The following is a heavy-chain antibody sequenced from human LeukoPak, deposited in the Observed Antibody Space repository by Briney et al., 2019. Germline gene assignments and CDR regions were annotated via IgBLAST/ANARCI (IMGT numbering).Heavy chain of an antibody. Sequence: SETLSLTCAVYGGSFSGYYWSWIRQPPGKGLEWIGEINHSGSTNYNPSLKSRVTISVDTSKNQFSLKLSSVTAADTAVYYCARIRVSMVRGVLFFGMDVWGQGTTVTVSS. CDR3: ARIRVSMVRGVLFFGMDV. CDR2: INHSGST. V-gene: IGHV4-34*01. CDR1: GGSFSGYY. J-gene: IGHJ6*02. D-gene: IGHD3-10*01.